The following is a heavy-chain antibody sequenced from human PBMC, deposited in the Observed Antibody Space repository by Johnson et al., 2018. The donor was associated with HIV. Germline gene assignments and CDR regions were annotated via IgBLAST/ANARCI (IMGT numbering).Heavy chain of an antibody. D-gene: IGHD6-19*01. V-gene: IGHV3-13*01. CDR1: GFTFSSYG. CDR3: ARAPGWFDAFDI. Sequence: VQLVESGGGVVQPGRSLRLSCAASGFTFSSYGMHWVRQAPGKGLEWVSAIGTAGDTYYPGSVKGRFTISRENAKNSLYLQMNSLRAGDTAVYYCARAPGWFDAFDIWGQGTMVTVSS. J-gene: IGHJ3*02. CDR2: IGTAGDT.